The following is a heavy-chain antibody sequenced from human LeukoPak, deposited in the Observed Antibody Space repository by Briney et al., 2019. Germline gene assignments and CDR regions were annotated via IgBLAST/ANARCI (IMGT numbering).Heavy chain of an antibody. V-gene: IGHV3-30*19. Sequence: GGSLRLSCAASGFTFSSYGMHWVRQAPGKGLEWVAVISYDGSNKYYADSVKGRFTISRDNSKNTLYLQMNSLRAEDTAVYYCAEAAAIENGFDYWGQGTLVTVSS. J-gene: IGHJ4*02. D-gene: IGHD2-2*02. CDR1: GFTFSSYG. CDR2: ISYDGSNK. CDR3: AEAAAIENGFDY.